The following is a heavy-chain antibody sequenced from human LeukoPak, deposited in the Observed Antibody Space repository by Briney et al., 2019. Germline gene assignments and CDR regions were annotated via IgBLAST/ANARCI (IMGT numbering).Heavy chain of an antibody. Sequence: GGSLRLSCAASGFTVSSNYMSWVRQAPGKGLEWVSVIYSGGSTYYADSVKGRFTISRHNSKNTLYLRMNSLRAEDTAVYYCARGGRSGYNYWESAFDIWGQGTMVTVSS. D-gene: IGHD5-24*01. J-gene: IGHJ3*02. CDR3: ARGGRSGYNYWESAFDI. V-gene: IGHV3-53*04. CDR1: GFTVSSNY. CDR2: IYSGGST.